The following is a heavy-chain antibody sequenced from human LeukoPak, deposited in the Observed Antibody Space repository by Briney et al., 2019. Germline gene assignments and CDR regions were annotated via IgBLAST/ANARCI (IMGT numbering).Heavy chain of an antibody. V-gene: IGHV1-46*01. CDR2: ISPSGGST. J-gene: IGHJ6*03. D-gene: IGHD6-6*01. Sequence: GPVKVSCKAFGYTFTSNYMHWVRQAPGQGPEWMGVISPSGGSTTYAQKFQGRVTLTRDMSTSTDYLELSSLRSEDTAVYYCARADSSIAARLSRSSIFNYYYYMDVWGKGTTVTVSS. CDR3: ARADSSIAARLSRSSIFNYYYYMDV. CDR1: GYTFTSNY.